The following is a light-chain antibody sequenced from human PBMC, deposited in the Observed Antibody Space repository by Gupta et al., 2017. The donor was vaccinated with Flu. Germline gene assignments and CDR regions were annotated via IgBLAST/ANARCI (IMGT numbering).Light chain of an antibody. CDR1: QSVSSSY. CDR3: QQDGSSPLT. Sequence: EIVLTHSPVTLSLSPGERATLSCRASQSVSSSYLAWYQQKPGQAPRLLIYGASSRGTGIPDRFSGSGSGTEFTLIISRLEPEDFAVYYCQQDGSSPLTFGQGTRLEIK. CDR2: GAS. V-gene: IGKV3-20*01. J-gene: IGKJ5*01.